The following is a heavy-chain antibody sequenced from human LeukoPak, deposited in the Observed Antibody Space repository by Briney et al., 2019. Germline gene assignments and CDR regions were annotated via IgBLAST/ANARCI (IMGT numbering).Heavy chain of an antibody. J-gene: IGHJ3*01. D-gene: IGHD3-3*01. V-gene: IGHV3-30-3*01. CDR2: ISYDGSKI. Sequence: GGSLRLSCAASGFTFSSYPLHCVRQAPGKGLEWVTLISYDGSKIYYADSVKGRFTISRDNSKNTLYLQMNSLRAEDTAVYYCARESGWGLPHAFDFWGQGTMVTVSS. CDR1: GFTFSSYP. CDR3: ARESGWGLPHAFDF.